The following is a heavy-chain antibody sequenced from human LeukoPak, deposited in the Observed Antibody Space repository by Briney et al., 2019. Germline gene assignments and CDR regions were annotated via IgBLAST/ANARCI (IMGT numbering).Heavy chain of an antibody. CDR1: GGPIGGDY. V-gene: IGHV4-4*09. CDR3: AKILGSGVWYGFDT. D-gene: IGHD2-21*01. J-gene: IGHJ3*02. Sequence: KSSETLSLTCSVSGGPIGGDYWGWIRQPPGKALEWIGYIYTTGRTNYNPSLKSRVTISVDTSKNQFSLKLNSVTAADTAVYYCAKILGSGVWYGFDTWGQGTMVTVSS. CDR2: IYTTGRT.